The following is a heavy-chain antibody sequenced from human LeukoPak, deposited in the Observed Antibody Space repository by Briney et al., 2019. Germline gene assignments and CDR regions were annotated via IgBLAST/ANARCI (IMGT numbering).Heavy chain of an antibody. D-gene: IGHD3-22*01. J-gene: IGHJ4*02. Sequence: SETLSLACTVSGGSISSYYWSWIRQPPGKGLEWIGYIYYSGSTNYNPSLKSRVTISVDTSKNQFSLKLSSVTAADTAVYYCARLSDYYDSSGYYYAPYYFDYWGQGTLVTVSS. CDR1: GGSISSYY. CDR2: IYYSGST. CDR3: ARLSDYYDSSGYYYAPYYFDY. V-gene: IGHV4-59*08.